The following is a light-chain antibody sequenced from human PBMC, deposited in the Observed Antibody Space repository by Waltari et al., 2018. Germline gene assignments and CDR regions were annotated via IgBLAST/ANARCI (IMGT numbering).Light chain of an antibody. CDR3: HVWHPGVDPGV. V-gene: IGLV3-21*04. CDR2: YDS. J-gene: IGLJ1*01. Sequence: SYVVTQPPSVSVAPGETATIPCGGDNIGTYSVHWYQQQAGQAPVLVIFYDSDRPSGIPERVSGSKSGNTATLTISRVEAGDEASYYCHVWHPGVDPGVFGTGTEVTVL. CDR1: NIGTYS.